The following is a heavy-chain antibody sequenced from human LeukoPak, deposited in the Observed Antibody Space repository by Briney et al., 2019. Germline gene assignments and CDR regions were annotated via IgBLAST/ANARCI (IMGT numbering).Heavy chain of an antibody. D-gene: IGHD1-26*01. J-gene: IGHJ4*02. V-gene: IGHV3-48*01. CDR1: GFTFSSYS. CDR3: AKDEGPEWELFDY. Sequence: GGSLRLSCAASGFTFSSYSMNWVRQTPGKGLEWVSYISSSSSTIYYADSVKGRFTISRDNSKNTLYLQMNSLRAEDTAVYYCAKDEGPEWELFDYWGQGTLVTVSS. CDR2: ISSSSSTI.